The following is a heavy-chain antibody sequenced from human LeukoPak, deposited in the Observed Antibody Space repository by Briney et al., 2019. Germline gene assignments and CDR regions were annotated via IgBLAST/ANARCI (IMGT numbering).Heavy chain of an antibody. CDR2: INHSGST. V-gene: IGHV4-34*01. D-gene: IGHD5-18*01. J-gene: IGHJ4*02. Sequence: PSETLSLTCAVYGGSFSGYYWSWIRQPPGKGLEWIGEINHSGSTNYNPSLKSRVTISVDTSKNQFSLKLSSVTAADTAVYYCARKQLWSNYFDYWGQGTLVTVPS. CDR1: GGSFSGYY. CDR3: ARKQLWSNYFDY.